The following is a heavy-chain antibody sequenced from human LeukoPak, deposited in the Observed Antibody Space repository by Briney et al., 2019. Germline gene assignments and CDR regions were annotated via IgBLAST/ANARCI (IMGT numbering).Heavy chain of an antibody. CDR1: GGSVSGGSHY. CDR2: IYFDGSS. V-gene: IGHV4-61*01. CDR3: ARDPNSAL. D-gene: IGHD2-21*01. J-gene: IGHJ4*02. Sequence: PSETLSLTCTVSGGSVSGGSHYWSWIRQPPGQGLEWIAYIYFDGSSNYNPSLKSRVTISVDSSMNQFSLTLTSVTAADTAVYFCARDPNSALWGQGTLVTVSS.